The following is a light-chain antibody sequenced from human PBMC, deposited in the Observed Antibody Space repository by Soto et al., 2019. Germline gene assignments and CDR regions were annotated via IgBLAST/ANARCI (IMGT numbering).Light chain of an antibody. J-gene: IGKJ2*01. CDR3: HQSYSTPYP. CDR1: QSISSY. Sequence: DIQMTQSPSSLSASVGDRVTITCRASQSISSYLNWYQQKPGTAPELLIYAASSLQSGVPSRFSGSGSGTDLTLNISRLQPEYLATYYCHQSYSTPYPFGQGTKLQIK. CDR2: AAS. V-gene: IGKV1-39*01.